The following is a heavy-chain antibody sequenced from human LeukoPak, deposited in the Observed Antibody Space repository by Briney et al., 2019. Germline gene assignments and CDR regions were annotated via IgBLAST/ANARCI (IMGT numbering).Heavy chain of an antibody. Sequence: GASVKVSCKASGYTFTSYVISWVRQAPGQGLEWMGWISAYNGNTNYAQKLQGRVTMTTDTSTSTAYMELRSLRSDDTAVYYCARGQDSTTPSYWFDPWGQGTLVTVSS. CDR1: GYTFTSYV. J-gene: IGHJ5*02. CDR2: ISAYNGNT. D-gene: IGHD2-2*01. V-gene: IGHV1-18*01. CDR3: ARGQDSTTPSYWFDP.